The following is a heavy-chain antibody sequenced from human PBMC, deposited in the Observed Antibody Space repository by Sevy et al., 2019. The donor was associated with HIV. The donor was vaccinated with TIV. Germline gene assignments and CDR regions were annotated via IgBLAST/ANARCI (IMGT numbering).Heavy chain of an antibody. CDR2: ISWNCASI. J-gene: IGHJ4*01. Sequence: GGSLRLSCAASGFTFDDYAMHWVRQAPGKGLEWVSGISWNCASIDYADSVKGRFTMSRDNAKSSLYLQMKSVRAEDTALYYCARDRHDGYCTNGVCFIFDNWGQGTLVTVSS. CDR1: GFTFDDYA. D-gene: IGHD2-8*01. V-gene: IGHV3-9*01. CDR3: ARDRHDGYCTNGVCFIFDN.